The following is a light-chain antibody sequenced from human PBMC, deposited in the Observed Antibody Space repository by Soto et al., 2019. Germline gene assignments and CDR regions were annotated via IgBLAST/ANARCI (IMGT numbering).Light chain of an antibody. J-gene: IGKJ4*01. CDR1: QSVSSY. V-gene: IGKV3-11*01. CDR2: DAS. Sequence: EIVLTQSPATLSLSPGERATLSCRASQSVSSYLAWYQQKPGQAPRLLISDASNRATGIPARFSGSGSGTAFTLTISRLEPEDCAVYYCQQRSNWQLTFGGGTKVEIK. CDR3: QQRSNWQLT.